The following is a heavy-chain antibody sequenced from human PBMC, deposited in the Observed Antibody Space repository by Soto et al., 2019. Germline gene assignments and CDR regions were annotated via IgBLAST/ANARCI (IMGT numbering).Heavy chain of an antibody. CDR1: GGSITSSGSA. V-gene: IGHV4-39*07. CDR2: IDYSGNI. CDR3: VRKVAGTSRFDY. Sequence: SETLSLTCNASGGSITSSGSAWGWIRQSPGKGLEWIGYIDYSGNIYYIPSLKSRVTISVDTSKNQFSLKLNSVTAADTAVYYCVRKVAGTSRFDYWGQGTLVTVSS. J-gene: IGHJ4*02. D-gene: IGHD6-19*01.